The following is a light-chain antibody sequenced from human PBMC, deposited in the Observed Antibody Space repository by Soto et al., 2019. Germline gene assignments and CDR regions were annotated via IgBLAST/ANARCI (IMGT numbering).Light chain of an antibody. CDR3: QQSNNWPPWT. CDR1: QSISSN. CDR2: GAS. Sequence: EIVMTQSPATLSVSPGERATLSCRASQSISSNLAWYQQKPGHAPRLLIYGASTRATGIPARFSGSGSGTEFTLTISSLQSEDFAVYYCQQSNNWPPWTFGQGTKVEIK. J-gene: IGKJ1*01. V-gene: IGKV3-15*01.